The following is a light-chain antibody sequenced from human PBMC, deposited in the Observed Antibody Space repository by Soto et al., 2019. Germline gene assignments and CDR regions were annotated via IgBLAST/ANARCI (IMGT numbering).Light chain of an antibody. CDR3: QQFNKWTLT. CDR1: QSVSSS. V-gene: IGKV3-15*01. J-gene: IGKJ4*01. Sequence: EIVMTQSPGTLSVSPGERAAISCRASQSVSSSLACYQQKPGQAPSLLIYGASTRATGIPARYSGSGSGTEFTLSISSLQSEDFAVYYCQQFNKWTLTFGGGTRVEIK. CDR2: GAS.